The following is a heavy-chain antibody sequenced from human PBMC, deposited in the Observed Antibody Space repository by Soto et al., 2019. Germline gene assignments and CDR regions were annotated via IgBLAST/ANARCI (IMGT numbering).Heavy chain of an antibody. CDR1: GFTFSHYA. CDR2: MSYDGSIK. V-gene: IGHV3-30-3*01. J-gene: IGHJ4*02. Sequence: QVQLVESGGGVVQPGRSLRLSCAASGFTFSHYAMHWVRQAPGKGLEWVAVMSYDGSIKSYADSVKGRFSISRDNSKNTLFLEMNRLRAEDTALYYCARKYHYGSGTYLYHFDYWGQGTLVTVSS. D-gene: IGHD3-10*01. CDR3: ARKYHYGSGTYLYHFDY.